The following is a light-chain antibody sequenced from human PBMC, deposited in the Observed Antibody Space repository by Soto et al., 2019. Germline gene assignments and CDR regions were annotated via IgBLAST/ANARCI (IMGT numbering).Light chain of an antibody. CDR3: QQYNGYPWT. J-gene: IGKJ1*01. V-gene: IGKV1-5*03. Sequence: DIQMTQSPSTLSASVGDRVIITCRASQSISSWLAWYQQKPGKAPNLLIYRASSLESGVPSRFSGSGSGTEFILTISSLQPDDFATYCCQQYNGYPWTFGQGTKVEIK. CDR2: RAS. CDR1: QSISSW.